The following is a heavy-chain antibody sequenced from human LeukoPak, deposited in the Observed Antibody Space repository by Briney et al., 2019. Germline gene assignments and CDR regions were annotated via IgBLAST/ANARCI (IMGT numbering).Heavy chain of an antibody. CDR2: IWYDGSKE. J-gene: IGHJ4*02. V-gene: IGHV3-33*08. Sequence: GRSLRLSCAASGFTFSSYGMHWVRQAPGKGLEWVALIWYDGSKEYYADSVKGRFTISRDNSKNMLYLQMNSLRAEDTTVYYCARDLGLLYGDYMTGGYYFDYWGQGTLVTVSS. CDR3: ARDLGLLYGDYMTGGYYFDY. D-gene: IGHD4-17*01. CDR1: GFTFSSYG.